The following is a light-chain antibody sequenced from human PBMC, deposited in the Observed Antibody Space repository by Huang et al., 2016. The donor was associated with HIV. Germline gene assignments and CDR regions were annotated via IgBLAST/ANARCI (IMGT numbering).Light chain of an antibody. CDR2: GAS. CDR3: QQYNNWPYT. J-gene: IGKJ2*01. V-gene: IGKV3-15*01. Sequence: DTVMTQTPATLSVSPGARATLSGRASQSVGSKVAWFQQKPGQAPRLLIHGASTRATGIPARFSGSGSGTEFTLTISSLQSEDFAVYYCQQYNNWPYTFGQGTKLEIK. CDR1: QSVGSK.